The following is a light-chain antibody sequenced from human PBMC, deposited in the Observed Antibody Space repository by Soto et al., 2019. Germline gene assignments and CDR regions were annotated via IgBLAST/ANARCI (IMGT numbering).Light chain of an antibody. CDR3: QQRSNWPLT. CDR2: DAS. Sequence: EIVLTHSPATLSLSPGERATLSCRASQSVSSYFAWYQQKPGQAPRLLIYDASNRATGIPDRFSGSGSGTDFTLTISSLEPEDFAVYYCQQRSNWPLTFGGGTRVEIK. CDR1: QSVSSY. J-gene: IGKJ4*01. V-gene: IGKV3-11*01.